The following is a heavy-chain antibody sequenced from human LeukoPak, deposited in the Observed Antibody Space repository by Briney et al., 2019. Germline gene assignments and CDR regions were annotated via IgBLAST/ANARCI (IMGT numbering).Heavy chain of an antibody. J-gene: IGHJ4*02. CDR2: IYYSGST. Sequence: SETLSLTCTVSGGAISSYYWSWIWQPPGKGLEWIGYIYYSGSTNYNPSLKSRVTISVDTSKNQFSLKLSSVTAADTAVYYCARACPEPKSEGLTYCFDYWGQGTLVTVSS. CDR3: ARACPEPKSEGLTYCFDY. D-gene: IGHD1-14*01. V-gene: IGHV4-59*01. CDR1: GGAISSYY.